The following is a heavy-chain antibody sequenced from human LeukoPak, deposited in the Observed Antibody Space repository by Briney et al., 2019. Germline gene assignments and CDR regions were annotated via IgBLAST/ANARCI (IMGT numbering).Heavy chain of an antibody. CDR3: ARAEGGYSSDWFDY. CDR2: IYYSGST. Sequence: PSETLSLTCTVSGGSISSYYWSWIRQPPGKGLEWIGYIYYSGSTNYNPSLKSRVTISVDTSKNQFSLKLSSVTAADTAVYYCARAEGGYSSDWFDYWGQGTLVTVSS. D-gene: IGHD6-19*01. J-gene: IGHJ4*02. CDR1: GGSISSYY. V-gene: IGHV4-59*01.